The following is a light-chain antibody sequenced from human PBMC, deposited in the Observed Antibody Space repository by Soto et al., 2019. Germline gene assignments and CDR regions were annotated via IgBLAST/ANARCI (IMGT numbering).Light chain of an antibody. CDR1: SSNIAPNY. Sequence: QSVLTQPPSVSGTPGQGVTISCSGGSSNIAPNYVYWYQLLPGTAPNLVIFSNTIRPPRVPDRFSGSKSGASASLVISGLRSEDEADYFCASWDDTLFGWVFGGGTKLTVL. CDR3: ASWDDTLFGWV. CDR2: SNT. V-gene: IGLV1-47*02. J-gene: IGLJ3*02.